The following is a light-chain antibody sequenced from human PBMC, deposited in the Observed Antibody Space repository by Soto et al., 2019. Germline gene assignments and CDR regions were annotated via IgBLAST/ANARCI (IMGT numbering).Light chain of an antibody. CDR1: QSVSSY. V-gene: IGKV3-11*01. Sequence: EIVLTQSPATLSLSPGERATISCRASQSVSSYLAWYQQKPGQAPRLLIYDASNRATGIPARFSGSGSGTDFTLTISSLEPEDFAAYYCQQRSNWPLTFGGGTKVEIK. CDR3: QQRSNWPLT. J-gene: IGKJ4*01. CDR2: DAS.